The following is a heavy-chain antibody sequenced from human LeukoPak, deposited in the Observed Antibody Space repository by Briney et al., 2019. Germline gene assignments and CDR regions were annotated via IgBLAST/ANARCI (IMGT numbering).Heavy chain of an antibody. CDR1: GFIFSDHY. CDR2: ISSSGTTI. Sequence: GGSLRLPCAASGFIFSDHYMSWIRQAPGKGLEWVSYISSSGTTIYYADSVKGRFTISRDNGKNSLYLQVNSLRAEDTAVYYCARDDVDTAMGVWGKGTTVTVSS. V-gene: IGHV3-11*01. J-gene: IGHJ6*04. CDR3: ARDDVDTAMGV. D-gene: IGHD5-18*01.